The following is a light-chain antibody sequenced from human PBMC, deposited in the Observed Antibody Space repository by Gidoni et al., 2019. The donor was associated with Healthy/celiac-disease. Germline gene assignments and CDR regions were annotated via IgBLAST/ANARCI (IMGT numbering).Light chain of an antibody. V-gene: IGLV1-40*01. CDR3: QSYDSSLSGPYVV. Sequence: QSVLTQPPSVSGAPGQRVTISCTGSSSNIGAGYDVHWYQQLPGTAPKLLIYGNSNQPSGVPDRFSGSKSGTSASLAITGLQAEDEADYYCQSYDSSLSGPYVVFGGGTKLTVL. J-gene: IGLJ2*01. CDR1: SSNIGAGYD. CDR2: GNS.